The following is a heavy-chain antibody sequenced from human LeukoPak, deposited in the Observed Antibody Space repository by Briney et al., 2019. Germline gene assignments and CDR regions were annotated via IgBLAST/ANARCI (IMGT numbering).Heavy chain of an antibody. CDR1: GGSISTYY. Sequence: SETLSLTCTVSGGSISTYYWSWIRQPPGKGLEWIGYIHYSGTTNYNPSLKNRVTISLDTSKNQFSLNLGSVTAADTAVYFCARMGGYSGYATHWGQGTLVTV. D-gene: IGHD5-12*01. CDR3: ARMGGYSGYATH. V-gene: IGHV4-59*08. CDR2: IHYSGTT. J-gene: IGHJ4*02.